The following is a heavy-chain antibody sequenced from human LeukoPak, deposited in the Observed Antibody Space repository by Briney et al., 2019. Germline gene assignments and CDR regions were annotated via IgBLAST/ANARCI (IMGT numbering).Heavy chain of an antibody. CDR2: INPKSGGT. J-gene: IGHJ3*01. CDR3: TRETGANYDPGAFDV. CDR1: GYSFTGYY. Sequence: GASVKVSCKASGYSFTGYYIHWVRQAPGQGLEWMGWINPKSGGTDSAEKFGGRVTMSRDTSVRTSYLEVRRLKSDDTAVYYCTRETGANYDPGAFDVWGQGTMVTVSS. V-gene: IGHV1-2*02. D-gene: IGHD3-3*01.